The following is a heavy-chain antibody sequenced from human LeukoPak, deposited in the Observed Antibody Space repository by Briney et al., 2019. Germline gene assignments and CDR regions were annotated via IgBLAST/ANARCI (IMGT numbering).Heavy chain of an antibody. Sequence: SETLSLTCAVYGGSFSGYYWSWIRQSPGKGLEWIGEISHSGSTNYNPSLKSRVTISVDTSKNQFSLKLSSVTAADTAVYYCARGSREFDYWGQGALVTVSS. CDR2: ISHSGST. J-gene: IGHJ4*02. CDR3: ARGSREFDY. V-gene: IGHV4-34*01. CDR1: GGSFSGYY.